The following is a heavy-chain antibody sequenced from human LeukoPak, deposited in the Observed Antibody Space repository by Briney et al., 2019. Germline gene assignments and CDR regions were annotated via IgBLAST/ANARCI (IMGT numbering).Heavy chain of an antibody. CDR3: AKDGREYGDYACDY. CDR2: ISYDGSNK. Sequence: GGSLRLSCAASGFTFSSYAMHWVRQAPGKGLEWVAVISYDGSNKYCADSVKGRFTISRDNSKNTLYLQMNSLRAEDTAVYYCAKDGREYGDYACDYWGQGTLVTVSS. V-gene: IGHV3-30*04. J-gene: IGHJ4*02. D-gene: IGHD4-17*01. CDR1: GFTFSSYA.